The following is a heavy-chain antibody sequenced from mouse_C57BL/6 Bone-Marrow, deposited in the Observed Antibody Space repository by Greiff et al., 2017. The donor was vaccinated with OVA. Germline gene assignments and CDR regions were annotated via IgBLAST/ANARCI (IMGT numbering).Heavy chain of an antibody. V-gene: IGHV1-81*01. D-gene: IGHD3-1*01. CDR3: TRLGPLGVVFDY. CDR2: IYPRSGNT. J-gene: IGHJ2*01. Sequence: QVQLQQSGAELARPGASVKLSCKASGYTFTSYGISWVKQRTGQGLEWIGEIYPRSGNTYYNEKFKGKATLTADKSSSTAYMELRSLTSEDSAVYFTTRLGPLGVVFDYWGQGTTLTVSS. CDR1: GYTFTSYG.